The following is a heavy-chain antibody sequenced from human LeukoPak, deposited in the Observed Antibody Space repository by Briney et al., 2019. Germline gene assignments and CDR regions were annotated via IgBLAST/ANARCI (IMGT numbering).Heavy chain of an antibody. CDR3: ARDPRLEISGMVIDMLDY. CDR2: ISSSSSYI. CDR1: GFTFSSHS. V-gene: IGHV3-21*01. Sequence: GGYLRLSCAASGFTFSSHSMNWVRQAPGKGLEWVSYISSSSSYIYYADSVKGRFAISRDNAKNSLYLQMNSLRAEDSAIYYCARDPRLEISGMVIDMLDYWGRGTLVTVSS. J-gene: IGHJ4*02. D-gene: IGHD3-3*01.